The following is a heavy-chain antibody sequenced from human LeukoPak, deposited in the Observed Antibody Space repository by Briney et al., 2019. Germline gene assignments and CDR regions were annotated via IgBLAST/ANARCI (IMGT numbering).Heavy chain of an antibody. J-gene: IGHJ4*02. CDR1: GFTFSNYN. CDR2: ISSISNTI. Sequence: GGSLRLSCAASGFTFSNYNMNWVRQAPGKGLEWISYISSISNTIYYADSVKGRFTISTDSAKNSLYLQMNSLRAEDTAVYYCARDGRFGLPHDYWGQGTLVTVCS. V-gene: IGHV3-48*01. D-gene: IGHD3-10*01. CDR3: ARDGRFGLPHDY.